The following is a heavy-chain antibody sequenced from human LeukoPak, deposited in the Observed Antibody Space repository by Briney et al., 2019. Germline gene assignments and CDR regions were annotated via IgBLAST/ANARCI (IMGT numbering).Heavy chain of an antibody. D-gene: IGHD7-27*01. CDR1: GGSFSGYY. J-gene: IGHJ5*02. CDR3: ARGWGTSGFDP. V-gene: IGHV4-34*01. Sequence: WETLSLTCAVYGGSFSGYYWSWIRQPPGKGLEWIGEINHSGSTNYNPSLKSRVTISVDTSKNQFSLKLSSVTAADTAVYYCARGWGTSGFDPWGQGTLVTVSS. CDR2: INHSGST.